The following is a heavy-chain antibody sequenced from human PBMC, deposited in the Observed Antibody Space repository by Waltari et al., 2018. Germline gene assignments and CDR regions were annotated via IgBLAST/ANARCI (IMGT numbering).Heavy chain of an antibody. J-gene: IGHJ4*02. Sequence: QVQLVESGGGVVQPGRSLRLSCAASGFTFSSHAMHWVRQSPGKGLELVAFISYAGSNQYSADSVKRRFTISRDNSKTTLYLQLNSLRADETAVYYCARGPRDYWGQGILLTVSS. CDR3: ARGPRDY. CDR2: ISYAGSNQ. V-gene: IGHV3-30-3*01. CDR1: GFTFSSHA.